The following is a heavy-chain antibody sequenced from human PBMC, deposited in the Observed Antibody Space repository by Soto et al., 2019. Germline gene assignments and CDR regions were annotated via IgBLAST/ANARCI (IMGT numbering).Heavy chain of an antibody. Sequence: QVQLVQSGAEVKKPGSSVKVSCKASGGTFSSYAISWVRQAPGQGLEWMGGIIPIFGTANYAQKFQGRVTITADDSTSTAYMELSSLRSEDTAVYYCARGTYYYDSSGYPGAFDIWGQGTMVTVSS. D-gene: IGHD3-22*01. CDR2: IIPIFGTA. V-gene: IGHV1-69*01. J-gene: IGHJ3*02. CDR3: ARGTYYYDSSGYPGAFDI. CDR1: GGTFSSYA.